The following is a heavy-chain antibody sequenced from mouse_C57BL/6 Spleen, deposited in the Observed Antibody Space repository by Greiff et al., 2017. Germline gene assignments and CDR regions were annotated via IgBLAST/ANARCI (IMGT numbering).Heavy chain of an antibody. J-gene: IGHJ4*01. Sequence: EVKLVESGGGLVKPGGSLKLSCAASGFTFSDYGMHWVRQAPEKGLEWVAYISSGSSTIYYADTVKGRFTISRDNAKNTLFLHMTSLRSEDTAMYYGARRGSSVPDYAMDYWGQGTSVTVSS. CDR2: ISSGSSTI. V-gene: IGHV5-17*01. CDR1: GFTFSDYG. CDR3: ARRGSSVPDYAMDY. D-gene: IGHD1-1*01.